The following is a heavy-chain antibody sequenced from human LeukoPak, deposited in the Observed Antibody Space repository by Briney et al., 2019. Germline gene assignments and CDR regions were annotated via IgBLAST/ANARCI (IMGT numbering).Heavy chain of an antibody. CDR2: INHSGST. V-gene: IGHV4-34*01. J-gene: IGHJ4*02. D-gene: IGHD5-12*01. Sequence: SETLSLTCAVYGGSFSGYYWSWIRQPPGKGLEWIGEINHSGSTNYNPSLKSRVTISVDTSKNQFSLKLSSVTAADTAVYYCARVYGAITIDYWGQGTLVTVSS. CDR1: GGSFSGYY. CDR3: ARVYGAITIDY.